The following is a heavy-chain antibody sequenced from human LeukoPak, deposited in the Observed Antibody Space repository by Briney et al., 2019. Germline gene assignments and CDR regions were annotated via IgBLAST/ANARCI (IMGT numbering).Heavy chain of an antibody. CDR2: ISYDGSNK. J-gene: IGHJ6*03. Sequence: QTGGSLRLSCAASGFTFSSYAMHWVRQAPGKGLEWVAVISYDGSNKYYADSVKGRFTISRDNSKNTLYLQMNSLRAEDTAVYYCARDPRSRHFPYYYYYYMDVWGKGTTVTVSS. CDR1: GFTFSSYA. V-gene: IGHV3-30*04. D-gene: IGHD2/OR15-2a*01. CDR3: ARDPRSRHFPYYYYYYMDV.